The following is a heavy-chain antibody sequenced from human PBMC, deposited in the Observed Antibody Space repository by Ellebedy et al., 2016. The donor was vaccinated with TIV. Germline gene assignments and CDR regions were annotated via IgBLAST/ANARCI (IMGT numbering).Heavy chain of an antibody. D-gene: IGHD3-3*01. Sequence: GGSLRLSXAASGFIFSVTGMTWIRQAPGKGLEWVATIVSSGRETYYADPLKGRFTISRDNAVNLVYLQMNSLSVEDTAVYYCTRDGSEWSRDYWGQGTLVTVSS. V-gene: IGHV3-21*06. CDR2: IVSSGRET. CDR3: TRDGSEWSRDY. CDR1: GFIFSVTG. J-gene: IGHJ4*02.